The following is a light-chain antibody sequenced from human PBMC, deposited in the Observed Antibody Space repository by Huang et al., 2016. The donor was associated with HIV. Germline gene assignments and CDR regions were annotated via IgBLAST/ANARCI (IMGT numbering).Light chain of an antibody. CDR3: QQYYSTPLT. Sequence: DIVMTQSPDSLAVSLGERATINCKSGQSVLYSSNNNNYLAWYQQKPGQPPKLLMYWASTRESGVHDRFSGSGSGTDFTLTISSLQAEDVAVYYCQQYYSTPLTFGGGTKVEIK. V-gene: IGKV4-1*01. J-gene: IGKJ4*01. CDR1: QSVLYSSNNNNY. CDR2: WAS.